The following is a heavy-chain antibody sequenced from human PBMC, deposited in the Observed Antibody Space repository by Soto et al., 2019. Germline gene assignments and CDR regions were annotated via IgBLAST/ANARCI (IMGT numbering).Heavy chain of an antibody. Sequence: PSETLSLTSTISGGSVSSGDYYWSWIRQPPGKGLEWIGYIYYSGSTNYNPDTSKNQFSLQLNSVTPEDTAVYFCARSPYSSGWYPVHFDYWGQGTLVTVSS. V-gene: IGHV4-61*08. J-gene: IGHJ4*02. D-gene: IGHD6-19*01. CDR1: GGSVSSGDYY. CDR2: IYYSGST. CDR3: ARSPYSSGWYPVHFDY.